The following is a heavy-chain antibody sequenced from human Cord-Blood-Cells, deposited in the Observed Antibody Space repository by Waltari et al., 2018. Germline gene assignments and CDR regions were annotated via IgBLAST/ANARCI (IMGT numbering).Heavy chain of an antibody. CDR2: ISPIFGTA. D-gene: IGHD3-3*01. J-gene: IGHJ6*02. CDR1: GGTFSRYA. CDR3: AGFWSDYYYYGMDV. Sequence: QVQLVQSGAEVKKPGSSVKVSCKASGGTFSRYAISWVRQAPGQGLEWMGGISPIFGTANYAQKFQGRVTITADKSTSTAYMELSSLRSEDTAVYYCAGFWSDYYYYGMDVWGQGTTVTVSS. V-gene: IGHV1-69*06.